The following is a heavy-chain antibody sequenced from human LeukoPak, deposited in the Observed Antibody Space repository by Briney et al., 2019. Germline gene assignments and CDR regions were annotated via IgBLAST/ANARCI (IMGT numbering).Heavy chain of an antibody. CDR2: IDSDGRST. J-gene: IGHJ5*02. V-gene: IGHV3-74*01. CDR1: GFTFSNYW. CDR3: VRDKEVVTGIGWFDP. Sequence: GGSLRLSCAASGFTFSNYWMHWVRQAPGKGLVWVSRIDSDGRSTNYADSVKGRFTISRDNAKNTLYLQMNSLRVEDTAVYYCVRDKEVVTGIGWFDPWGQGTPVTVSS. D-gene: IGHD2-21*02.